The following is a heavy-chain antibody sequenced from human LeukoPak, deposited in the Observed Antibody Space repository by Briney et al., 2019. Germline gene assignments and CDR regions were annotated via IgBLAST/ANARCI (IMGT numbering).Heavy chain of an antibody. CDR3: AREVVIVPDYFYYGLDV. D-gene: IGHD2/OR15-2a*01. V-gene: IGHV3-11*01. Sequence: GGSLRLSCAASGFTFSDYYMTWIRQAPGKGLEWVSCISSSGDSLYYADSVRGRFTISRDNAKNSLYLQMNSLRAEDTAVYYCAREVVIVPDYFYYGLDVWGQGTTVTVSS. CDR1: GFTFSDYY. J-gene: IGHJ6*02. CDR2: ISSSGDSL.